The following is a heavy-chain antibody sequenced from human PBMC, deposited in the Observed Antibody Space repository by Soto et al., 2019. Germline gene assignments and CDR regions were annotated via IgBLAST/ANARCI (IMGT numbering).Heavy chain of an antibody. CDR1: GFSITNAW. V-gene: IGHV3-15*07. CDR2: IKRKIDGETT. J-gene: IGHJ6*02. CDR3: TTGSVEGV. Sequence: GGSLRLSCVASGFSITNAWMNWVRQAPGKGLEWVGRIKRKIDGETTDYAAPVKGRFTISRDDSKNMLYLQMNSLKADDTALYYCTTGSVEGVWGQRTTVTGSS. D-gene: IGHD2-15*01.